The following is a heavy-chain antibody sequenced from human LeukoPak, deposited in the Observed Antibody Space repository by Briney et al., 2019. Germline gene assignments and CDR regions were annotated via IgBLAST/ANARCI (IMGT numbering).Heavy chain of an antibody. CDR1: GFTFSSYW. CDR2: IKQDGSEK. J-gene: IGHJ3*02. Sequence: GGSLRLSCVASGFTFSSYWMTWVRQAPGKGLEWAANIKQDGSEKYYVDSVKGRFTISRDNPKNTLYLQMNSLRAEDTAVYYCARAGMVYAIDAFDIWGQGTMVTVSS. CDR3: ARAGMVYAIDAFDI. D-gene: IGHD2-8*01. V-gene: IGHV3-7*01.